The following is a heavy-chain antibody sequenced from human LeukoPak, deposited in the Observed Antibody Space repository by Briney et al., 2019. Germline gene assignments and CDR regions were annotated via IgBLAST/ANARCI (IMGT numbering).Heavy chain of an antibody. J-gene: IGHJ4*02. CDR1: GVSICSSDYY. V-gene: IGHV4-39*01. D-gene: IGHD1-26*01. CDR3: ARRTSNPVGAIDY. CDR2: ISSSGSP. Sequence: SETLSLTCTVSGVSICSSDYYWGWIRQPPGKGLEWIGAISSSGSPYYNPSLKSRVTISVDSSKNQFSLKLTSVTAADTAVYYCARRTSNPVGAIDYWGQGALVTVSS.